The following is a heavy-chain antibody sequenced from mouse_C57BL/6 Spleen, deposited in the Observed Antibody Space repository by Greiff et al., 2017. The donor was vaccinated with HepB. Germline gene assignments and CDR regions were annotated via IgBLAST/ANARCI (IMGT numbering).Heavy chain of an antibody. J-gene: IGHJ3*01. CDR3: ARDSNYEEWFAY. V-gene: IGHV3-6*01. CDR2: ISYDGSN. Sequence: EVQLVESGPGLVKPSQSLSLTCSVTGYSITSGYYWNWIRQFPGNKLEWMGYISYDGSNNYNPSLKNRISITRDTSKNQFFLKLNSVTTEDTATYYCARDSNYEEWFAYWGQGTLVTVSA. CDR1: GYSITSGYY. D-gene: IGHD2-5*01.